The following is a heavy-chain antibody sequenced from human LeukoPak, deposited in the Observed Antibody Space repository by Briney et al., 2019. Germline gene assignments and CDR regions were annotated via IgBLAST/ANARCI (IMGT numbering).Heavy chain of an antibody. Sequence: GGSLRLSCAASGFTFSNAWMSWVRQAPGKGLEWVGRIKSKTDGGTTDYAAPVKGRFTITRDDSKNTLYLQMNSLKTEDTAVYFRNTDRSMVRGEWKYGMDVWGQGTTVTVSS. CDR3: NTDRSMVRGEWKYGMDV. CDR1: GFTFSNAW. D-gene: IGHD3-10*01. CDR2: IKSKTDGGTT. V-gene: IGHV3-15*01. J-gene: IGHJ6*02.